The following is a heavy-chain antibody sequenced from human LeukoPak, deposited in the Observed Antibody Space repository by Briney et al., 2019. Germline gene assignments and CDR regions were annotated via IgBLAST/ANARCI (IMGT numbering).Heavy chain of an antibody. CDR2: IYHTGST. CDR3: ARRRGYHYYMDV. V-gene: IGHV4-30-2*01. CDR1: GGSVSSAGYS. D-gene: IGHD3-16*02. J-gene: IGHJ6*03. Sequence: SQTLSLTCAVSGGSVSSAGYSWSWIRQPPGKGLEWIGYIYHTGSTYYHPSLKNRVTISVDTSKNQFSLKLSSVTAADTAVYYCARRRGYHYYMDVWGKGTTVTVSS.